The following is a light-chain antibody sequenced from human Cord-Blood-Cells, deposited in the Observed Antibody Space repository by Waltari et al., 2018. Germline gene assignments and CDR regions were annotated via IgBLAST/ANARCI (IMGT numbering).Light chain of an antibody. Sequence: DIQMTQSPSPLSASVGDRVTITCQASQDISNYLNWYQQKPGKAPKLLIYDASNLETGGPSRFSGSGSGTDVTFTISTQQREDIATYYCHQYDNLPLTFGGGTKVEIK. J-gene: IGKJ4*01. CDR3: HQYDNLPLT. CDR2: DAS. CDR1: QDISNY. V-gene: IGKV1-33*01.